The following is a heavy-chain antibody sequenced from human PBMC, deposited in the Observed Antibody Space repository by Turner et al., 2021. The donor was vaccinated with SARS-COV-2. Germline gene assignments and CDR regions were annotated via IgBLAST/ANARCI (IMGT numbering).Heavy chain of an antibody. J-gene: IGHJ4*02. CDR3: ARGEIRGVTGDY. CDR1: GFTVSNNY. CDR2: IYSGGTT. V-gene: IGHV3-66*01. D-gene: IGHD3-10*01. Sequence: EVQLVQSGGGLVQPGGSLRLSCTASGFTVSNNYMCWVRQGPGKGLEWVSLIYSGGTTKYADSVKGRFTISRENSKNTLYLQMNSLRAEDTAVYYCARGEIRGVTGDYWGRGTLVTVSS.